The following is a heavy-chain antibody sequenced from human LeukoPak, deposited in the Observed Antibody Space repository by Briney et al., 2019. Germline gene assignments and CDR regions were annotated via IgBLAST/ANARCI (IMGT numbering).Heavy chain of an antibody. CDR3: ARVYYYGSGRSSDY. Sequence: GGSLRLSCAASGFTFSSYSMNWVRQAPGKGLEWVSYISSGSSTIYYADSVKGRFTISRDNAKNSLYLQMNSLRAEDTAVYFCARVYYYGSGRSSDYWGQGTLATVSS. V-gene: IGHV3-48*04. J-gene: IGHJ4*02. CDR1: GFTFSSYS. CDR2: ISSGSSTI. D-gene: IGHD3-10*01.